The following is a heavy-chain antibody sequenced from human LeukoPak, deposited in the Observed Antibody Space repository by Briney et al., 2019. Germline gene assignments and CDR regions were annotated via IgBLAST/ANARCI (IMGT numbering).Heavy chain of an antibody. D-gene: IGHD4-11*01. CDR1: GGSISSYY. Sequence: SETLSLTCTVSGGSISSYYWSWIRQPPGKGLEWIGYIYYSGSTNYNPSLKSRVTISVDTSKNQFSLKLSSVTAADTAVYYCARFRTLTTHFDYWGQGTLVTVSS. CDR3: ARFRTLTTHFDY. V-gene: IGHV4-59*08. J-gene: IGHJ4*02. CDR2: IYYSGST.